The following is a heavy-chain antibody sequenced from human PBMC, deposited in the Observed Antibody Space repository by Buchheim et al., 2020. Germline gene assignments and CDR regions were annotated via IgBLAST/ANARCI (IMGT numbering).Heavy chain of an antibody. J-gene: IGHJ4*02. CDR3: ARDLNY. V-gene: IGHV3-53*01. D-gene: IGHD3-10*01. Sequence: EVQLVESGGGLIQPGGSLRLSCAASGFTVSTNHMSWVRQTPGKGLEWVSLTSSDGNTYYVDSVKGRFTISRDNSKNTLYIQMNSLRAEDTAVYYCARDLNYWGQGTL. CDR1: GFTVSTNH. CDR2: TSSDGNT.